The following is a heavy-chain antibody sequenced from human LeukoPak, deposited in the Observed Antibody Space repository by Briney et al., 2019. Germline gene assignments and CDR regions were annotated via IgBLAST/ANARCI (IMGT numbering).Heavy chain of an antibody. J-gene: IGHJ4*02. D-gene: IGHD5-12*01. V-gene: IGHV4-59*01. CDR1: GGSISSYY. Sequence: PSETLSLTCTVSGGSISSYYWSWIRQPPGKGLEWIGYIYYSGSTNYNPSLKSRATISVDTSKNQFSLKLSSVTAADTAVYYCARTHSGYDDYWGQGTLVTVSS. CDR2: IYYSGST. CDR3: ARTHSGYDDY.